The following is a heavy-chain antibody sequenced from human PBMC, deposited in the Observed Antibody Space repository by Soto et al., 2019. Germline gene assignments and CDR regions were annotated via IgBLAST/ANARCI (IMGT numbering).Heavy chain of an antibody. CDR2: ISYDGSNK. CDR3: ARDGKAAAGTVYYYYGMDV. D-gene: IGHD6-13*01. Sequence: GGSLRLSCAASGFTFSSYAMHWVRQAPGKGLEWVAVISYDGSNKYYADSVKGRFTISRDNSKNTLYLQMNSLRAEDTAVYYCARDGKAAAGTVYYYYGMDVGGQGTTVTVSS. J-gene: IGHJ6*02. V-gene: IGHV3-30-3*01. CDR1: GFTFSSYA.